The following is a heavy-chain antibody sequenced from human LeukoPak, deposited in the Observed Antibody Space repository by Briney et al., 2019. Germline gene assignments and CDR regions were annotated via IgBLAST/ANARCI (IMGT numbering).Heavy chain of an antibody. CDR3: ARQSIGSSGWY. CDR2: ICPGDYDT. J-gene: IGHJ4*02. V-gene: IGHV5-51*01. CDR1: GYSFTSYW. D-gene: IGHD6-19*01. Sequence: GESLKISCKGSGYSFTSYWIGWVRQMPGKGLEWMGIICPGDYDTRYSPSFQGQVTISTDKSISTAYLQWNSLKASDTAMYYCARQSIGSSGWYWGQGTLVTVSS.